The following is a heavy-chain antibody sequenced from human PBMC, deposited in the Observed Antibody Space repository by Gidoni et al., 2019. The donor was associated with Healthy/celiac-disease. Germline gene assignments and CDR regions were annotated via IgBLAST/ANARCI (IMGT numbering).Heavy chain of an antibody. D-gene: IGHD2-8*01. CDR2: INSDGSST. J-gene: IGHJ4*02. V-gene: IGHV3-74*01. CDR1: GFTFSSYW. Sequence: EVQLVESGGGLVQPGGSLRLSRAASGFTFSSYWMHWVRQAPGKGLVWVSRINSDGSSTSYADSVQRRFTISRDNAKNTLYLQMNSLRAEDTAVYYCARVYVGGIDYWGQGTLVTVSS. CDR3: ARVYVGGIDY.